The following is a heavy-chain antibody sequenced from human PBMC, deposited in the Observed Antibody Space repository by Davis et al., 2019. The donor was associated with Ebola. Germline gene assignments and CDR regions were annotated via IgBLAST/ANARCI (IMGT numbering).Heavy chain of an antibody. CDR2: ISYDGSNK. V-gene: IGHV3-30-3*01. D-gene: IGHD4-11*01. Sequence: GESLKISCAASGFTVSSNYMSWVRQAPGKGLEWVAVISYDGSNKYYADSVKGRFTISRDNSKNTLYLQMNSLRAEDTAVYYCARETVTTRNFDYWGQGTLVTVSS. CDR3: ARETVTTRNFDY. J-gene: IGHJ4*02. CDR1: GFTVSSNY.